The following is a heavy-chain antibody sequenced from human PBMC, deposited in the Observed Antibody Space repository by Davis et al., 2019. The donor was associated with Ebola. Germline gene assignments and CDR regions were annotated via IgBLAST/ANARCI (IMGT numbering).Heavy chain of an antibody. CDR3: ARHSAVYYYDSSGYSLLLHDAFDI. J-gene: IGHJ3*02. Sequence: MPSETLSPTCAVYGVSSSGPYWSWVRQSPGKGLEWIGEVNRSGYTRYHPSLRSRVTISVDMSKNQFSLKLSSVTAADTAVYYCARHSAVYYYDSSGYSLLLHDAFDIWGQGTMVTVSS. CDR2: VNRSGYT. V-gene: IGHV4-34*01. CDR1: GVSSSGPY. D-gene: IGHD3-22*01.